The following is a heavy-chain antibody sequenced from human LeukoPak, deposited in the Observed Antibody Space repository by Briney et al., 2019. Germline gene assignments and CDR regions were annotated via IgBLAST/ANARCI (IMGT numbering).Heavy chain of an antibody. J-gene: IGHJ4*02. CDR2: VSTYNGNT. V-gene: IGHV1-18*04. D-gene: IGHD5-18*01. Sequence: ASVKVSSTASGYTFTSHGISWVRQAPGQGLEWMGWVSTYNGNTNYVPKYQGRVTMTTDTSTSTAYMELRSLRSDDTAVYYCARDVDTATDQINDYWGQGTLVTVSS. CDR3: ARDVDTATDQINDY. CDR1: GYTFTSHG.